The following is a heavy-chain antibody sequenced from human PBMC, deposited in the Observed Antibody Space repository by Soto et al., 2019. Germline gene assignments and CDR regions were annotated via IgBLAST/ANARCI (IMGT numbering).Heavy chain of an antibody. J-gene: IGHJ4*02. CDR3: ATVYSSTTVVTVFDY. D-gene: IGHD4-17*01. CDR1: GGIFSSYA. CDR2: IIPIFGTA. V-gene: IGHV1-69*01. Sequence: QVQLVQSGAEVKKPGSSVKVSCKASGGIFSSYAISWVRQAPGQGLEWMGGIIPIFGTANYAQKFQGRVTITADESTSTAYMELSSLRSEDTAVYYCATVYSSTTVVTVFDYWGQGTLVTVSS.